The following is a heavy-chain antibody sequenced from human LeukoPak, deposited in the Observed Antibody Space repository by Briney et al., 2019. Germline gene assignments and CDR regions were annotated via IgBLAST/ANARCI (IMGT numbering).Heavy chain of an antibody. Sequence: GGSLRLSCAASGFTFSSYWMIWVRKAPGKGLEWVGRIRSNSDGGTIDYAAPVKGRFTLSRDDSKTTLYLQMNSLQTEDTAVYYCASDFYDSTWGQGTLVTVSS. CDR1: GFTFSSYW. V-gene: IGHV3-15*01. D-gene: IGHD3-22*01. CDR2: IRSNSDGGTI. J-gene: IGHJ5*02. CDR3: ASDFYDST.